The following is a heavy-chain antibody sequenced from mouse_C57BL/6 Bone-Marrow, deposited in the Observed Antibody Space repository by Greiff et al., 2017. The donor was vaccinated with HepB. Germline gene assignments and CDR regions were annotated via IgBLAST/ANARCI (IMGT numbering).Heavy chain of an antibody. CDR1: GYTFTSYW. CDR2: IYPGSGST. V-gene: IGHV1-55*01. Sequence: QVHVKQPGAELVKPGASVKMSCKASGYTFTSYWITWVKQRPGQGLEWIGDIYPGSGSTNYNEKFKSKATLTVDTSSSTAYMQLSSLTSEGSAVYYCARWGLDYWGQGTTLTVSS. CDR3: ARWGLDY. J-gene: IGHJ2*01.